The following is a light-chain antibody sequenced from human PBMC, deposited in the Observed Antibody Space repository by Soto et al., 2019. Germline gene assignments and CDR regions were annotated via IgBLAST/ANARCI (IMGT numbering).Light chain of an antibody. V-gene: IGLV1-40*01. CDR2: GNT. Sequence: QSVLTQPPSVSGAPGQRVTISCTGSSSNIGAGYDVHWYQQLPGTAPKLLIYGNTNRPSGVPDRFSGSKSATSASLAITGLQAEDEADYYCQSYDSSLRGSYVFGAGTKVTVL. CDR1: SSNIGAGYD. CDR3: QSYDSSLRGSYV. J-gene: IGLJ1*01.